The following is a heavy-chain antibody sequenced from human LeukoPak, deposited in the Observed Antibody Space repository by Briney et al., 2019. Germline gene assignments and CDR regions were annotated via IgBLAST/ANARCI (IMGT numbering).Heavy chain of an antibody. V-gene: IGHV3-21*01. CDR1: GFTFSSYS. CDR2: ISSSSSYI. D-gene: IGHD4-17*01. Sequence: GGSLRLSCAAPGFTFSSYSMNWVRQAPGKGLEWVSSISSSSSYIYYADSVKGRFTISRDNAKNSLYLQMNSLRAEDTAVYYCARDDDYGDYGDAFDIWGQGTMVTVSS. CDR3: ARDDDYGDYGDAFDI. J-gene: IGHJ3*02.